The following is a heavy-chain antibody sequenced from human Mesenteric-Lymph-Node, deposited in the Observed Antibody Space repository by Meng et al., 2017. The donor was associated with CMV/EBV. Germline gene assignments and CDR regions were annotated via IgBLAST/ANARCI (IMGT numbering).Heavy chain of an antibody. V-gene: IGHV3-48*04. CDR2: ISKSSSPI. CDR3: ARDGGGFNSSPFDY. CDR1: GFTFSSYS. Sequence: GESLKISCAASGFTFSSYSMNWVRQAPGKGLEWVSYISKSSSPIYYADSVKGRFTISRDNSDNMLYLQMNSLRADDTAVYYCARDGGGFNSSPFDYWGQGTLVTVSS. D-gene: IGHD3-16*01. J-gene: IGHJ4*02.